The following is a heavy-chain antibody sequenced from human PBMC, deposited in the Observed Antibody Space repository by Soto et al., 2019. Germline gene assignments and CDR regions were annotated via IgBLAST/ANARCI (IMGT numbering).Heavy chain of an antibody. Sequence: GGSLRLSCAASGFTFSDYYMSWIRQAPGKGLEWVSYISSSGSTIYYADSVKGRFTISRDNAKNSLYLQMNSLRAEDTAVYYCARSSTYYDSSGLPMDVWGQGTTVTVSS. CDR3: ARSSTYYDSSGLPMDV. CDR2: ISSSGSTI. V-gene: IGHV3-11*04. CDR1: GFTFSDYY. J-gene: IGHJ6*02. D-gene: IGHD3-22*01.